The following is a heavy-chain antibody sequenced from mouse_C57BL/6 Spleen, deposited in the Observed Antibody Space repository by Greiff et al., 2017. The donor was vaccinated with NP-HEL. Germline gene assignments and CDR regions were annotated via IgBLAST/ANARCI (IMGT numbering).Heavy chain of an antibody. V-gene: IGHV3-6*01. J-gene: IGHJ1*03. Sequence: EVQLQESGPGLVKPSQSLSLTCSVTGYSITSCYYWYWIRQPPGNKLEWMGYISYDGSNNYNPSLKNRIPITRDTSKNQIFLKCNSVTTEDTATYYCSRDALYDYGSLYWYFDVWGTGTTVTVSS. CDR2: ISYDGSN. CDR3: SRDALYDYGSLYWYFDV. CDR1: GYSITSCYY. D-gene: IGHD1-1*01.